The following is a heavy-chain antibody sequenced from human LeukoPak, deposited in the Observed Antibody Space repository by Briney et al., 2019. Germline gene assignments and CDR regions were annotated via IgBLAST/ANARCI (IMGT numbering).Heavy chain of an antibody. D-gene: IGHD2-21*01. J-gene: IGHJ6*02. V-gene: IGHV3-7*01. CDR2: IKQDGSEK. Sequence: GGSRRLSCTASEFTFSSYWMSWVRQAPGKGLEWVANIKQDGSEKDYVDSVKGRFTISRDNAKNSLYLQMNNLRAEDTAVYYCARYCGGDCYGMDVWGQGTTVTVSS. CDR3: ARYCGGDCYGMDV. CDR1: EFTFSSYW.